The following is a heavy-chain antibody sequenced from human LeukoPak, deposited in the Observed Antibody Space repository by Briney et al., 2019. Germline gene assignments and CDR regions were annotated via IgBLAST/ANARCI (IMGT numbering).Heavy chain of an antibody. D-gene: IGHD1-14*01. Sequence: GASVKVSCKASGGTFSSYAISWVRQAPGQGLEWMGGIIPIFGTANYAQKFQGRVTITTDESTSTAYMELRSLRSDDTAVYYCARESVTGDYYYMDVWGKGTTVTVSS. V-gene: IGHV1-69*05. CDR3: ARESVTGDYYYMDV. J-gene: IGHJ6*03. CDR1: GGTFSSYA. CDR2: IIPIFGTA.